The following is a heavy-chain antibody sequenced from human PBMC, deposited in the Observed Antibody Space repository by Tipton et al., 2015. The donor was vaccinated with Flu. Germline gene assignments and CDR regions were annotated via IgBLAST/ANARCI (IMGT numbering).Heavy chain of an antibody. J-gene: IGHJ5*01. Sequence: QLVQSGPEVKKPGSSVKVSCKASGGTFSSYAISWVRQAPGQGLEWMGGIIPIFGTANYAQKFQGRVTITADKSTSTAYMELSSLRSEDTAVYYCARLRDILTGYNWFGSWGQGTLVTVSS. D-gene: IGHD3-9*01. CDR3: ARLRDILTGYNWFGS. V-gene: IGHV1-69*06. CDR2: IIPIFGTA. CDR1: GGTFSSYA.